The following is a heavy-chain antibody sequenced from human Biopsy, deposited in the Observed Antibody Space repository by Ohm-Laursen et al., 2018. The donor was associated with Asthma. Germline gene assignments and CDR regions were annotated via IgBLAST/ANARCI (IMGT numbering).Heavy chain of an antibody. D-gene: IGHD4-17*01. CDR1: GYSLTDLS. J-gene: IGHJ4*02. Sequence: ASVKVSCKVSGYSLTDLSMHWVRQAPGQGLEWMGGHDHEEGGTVNARRFQGRVTMTEDTPTDTAYMELSSLSPDDTAVYYCASDFPKDYVRYNFQFWGQGTLVTVSS. CDR2: HDHEEGGT. CDR3: ASDFPKDYVRYNFQF. V-gene: IGHV1-24*01.